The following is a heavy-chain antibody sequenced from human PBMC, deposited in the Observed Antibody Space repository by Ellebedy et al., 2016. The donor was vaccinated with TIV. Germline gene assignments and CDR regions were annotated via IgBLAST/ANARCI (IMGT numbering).Heavy chain of an antibody. V-gene: IGHV1-18*01. J-gene: IGHJ5*02. CDR2: IRTYNGNA. D-gene: IGHD3-22*01. CDR3: AREVVVITTGWFDP. Sequence: ASVKVSXXASGYTFTSHGIGWVRQAPGQGLEWMGWIRTYNGNAHYAQKLQGRVTMTRDTSSSTAYMELRSLTSDDTAVYYCAREVVVITTGWFDPWGQGTLVTVSS. CDR1: GYTFTSHG.